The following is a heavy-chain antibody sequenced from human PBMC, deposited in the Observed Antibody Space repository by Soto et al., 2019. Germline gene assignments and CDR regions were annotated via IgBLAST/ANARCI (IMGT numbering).Heavy chain of an antibody. Sequence: PGESLKISCKASGGSLSDQCIGWVRHTPDKGLEWIGFVSLADSDARYSPAFQGQVTMTADRSSTYLQWSSLKASDTGIYYCARRRGKCSDGVCSSWWFDPWGQGTRLTVYS. CDR2: VSLADSDA. CDR1: GGSLSDQC. D-gene: IGHD2-21*02. J-gene: IGHJ5*02. CDR3: ARRRGKCSDGVCSSWWFDP. V-gene: IGHV5-51*01.